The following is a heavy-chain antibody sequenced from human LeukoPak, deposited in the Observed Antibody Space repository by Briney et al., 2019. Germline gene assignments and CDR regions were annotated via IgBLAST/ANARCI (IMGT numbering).Heavy chain of an antibody. D-gene: IGHD3-10*01. V-gene: IGHV3-66*01. J-gene: IGHJ6*02. Sequence: GGSLRLSCAASGFTFSSNYMSWVRQAPGKGLEWVSVIYSGGSTYYADSVKGRFTISRDNSKNTLYLQMNSLRAEDTAVYYCATYYYGSGRYYYYYGMDVWGQGTTVTVSS. CDR1: GFTFSSNY. CDR2: IYSGGST. CDR3: ATYYYGSGRYYYYYGMDV.